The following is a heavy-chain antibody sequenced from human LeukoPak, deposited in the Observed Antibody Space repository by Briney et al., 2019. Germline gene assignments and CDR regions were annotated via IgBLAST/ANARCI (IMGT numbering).Heavy chain of an antibody. D-gene: IGHD3-10*01. CDR2: ISGSGGST. CDR3: AKGPGRYYGSGSYPLFDY. J-gene: IGHJ4*02. V-gene: IGHV3-23*01. Sequence: GGSLRLSCAASGLSFSSYAMGWVHQAPGKGLEWVSGISGSGGSTYYADPVKGRFTISRDNSKNTLYLQMNSLRAEDTAVYYCAKGPGRYYGSGSYPLFDYWGQGTLVTVSS. CDR1: GLSFSSYA.